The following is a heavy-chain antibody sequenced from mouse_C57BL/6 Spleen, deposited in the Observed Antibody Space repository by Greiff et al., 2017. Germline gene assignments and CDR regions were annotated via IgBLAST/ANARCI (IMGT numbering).Heavy chain of an antibody. V-gene: IGHV1-74*01. CDR1: GYTFTSYW. CDR3: AMGYGNYVGYFDV. D-gene: IGHD2-1*01. J-gene: IGHJ1*03. Sequence: QVQLKQPGAELVKPGASVKVSCKASGYTFTSYWMHWVKQRPGQGLEWIGRIHPSDSDTNYNQKFKGKATLTVDKSSSTAYMQLSSLTSEDSAVYYCAMGYGNYVGYFDVWGTGTTVTVSS. CDR2: IHPSDSDT.